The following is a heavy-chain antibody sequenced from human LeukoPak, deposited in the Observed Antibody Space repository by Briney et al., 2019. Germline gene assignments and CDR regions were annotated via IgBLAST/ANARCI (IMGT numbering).Heavy chain of an antibody. CDR3: ARDSRHHRSLYWDWFDP. J-gene: IGHJ5*02. Sequence: GGSLRLSCAASGFTFSTYWMHWVRQAPGKGLEWVSSISVGSRYIFYADSVKGRFTISRDNAKNSLYLHMNSLRAEDTAVYYCARDSRHHRSLYWDWFDPWGQGTLVTVSS. CDR1: GFTFSTYW. D-gene: IGHD2-15*01. V-gene: IGHV3-21*06. CDR2: ISVGSRYI.